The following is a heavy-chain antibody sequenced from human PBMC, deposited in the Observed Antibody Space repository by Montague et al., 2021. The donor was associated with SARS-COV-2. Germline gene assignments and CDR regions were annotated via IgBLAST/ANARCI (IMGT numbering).Heavy chain of an antibody. V-gene: IGHV3-13*04. CDR1: RFTFGGYD. J-gene: IGHJ4*02. Sequence: PLRLSCTASRFTFGGYDMNWVRQAPGKGLEWVSAIGIGGDTYYLGSVKGRFIISRENAKNSLYLQMNSLRVGDTAVYYCARGGEWSSSSLPDYWGQGTLVTVSS. CDR2: IGIGGDT. CDR3: ARGGEWSSSSLPDY. D-gene: IGHD6-6*01.